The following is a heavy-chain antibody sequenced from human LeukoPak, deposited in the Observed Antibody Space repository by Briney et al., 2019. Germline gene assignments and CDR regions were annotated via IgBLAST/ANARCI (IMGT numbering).Heavy chain of an antibody. Sequence: ASVKVSCKASGYTFTSYGINWVRQAPGQGLEWMGWISTYIGNTDYAQKLQGRVSMTTDASTSTAYLELRSLRSDDTAVYFCARDPPRYSGSSGYFDNWGQGTLVTVSS. J-gene: IGHJ4*02. CDR3: ARDPPRYSGSSGYFDN. CDR1: GYTFTSYG. V-gene: IGHV1-18*01. CDR2: ISTYIGNT. D-gene: IGHD1-26*01.